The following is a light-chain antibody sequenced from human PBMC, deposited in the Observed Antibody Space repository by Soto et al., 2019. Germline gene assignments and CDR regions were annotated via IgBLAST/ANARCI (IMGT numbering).Light chain of an antibody. CDR2: GNS. CDR1: SSNIGAGYD. V-gene: IGLV1-40*01. J-gene: IGLJ2*01. CDR3: QSYDSSLRGVV. Sequence: QSVLPKPPSVSGAPGQRVPISCTGSSSNIGAGYDVHGYQQLPGTAPKLLIYGNSKRPSWVPDRFSGSKSGTSASLAITGLPAEDEADYYCQSYDSSLRGVVFGGGTKLTVL.